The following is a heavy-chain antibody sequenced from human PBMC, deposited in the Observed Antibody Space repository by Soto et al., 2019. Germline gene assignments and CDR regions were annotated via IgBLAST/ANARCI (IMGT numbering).Heavy chain of an antibody. V-gene: IGHV2-5*02. Sequence: QITLKESGPTLVKPTQTLTLTCTFSGFSLSTSGVGVGWISQPPGKALEWLALIYWDDDKRNSPSLKSWLTITKDPSKNQVGLTMTNMDPVDTATYYCAHSPQSVTTLGKLDYWGQGTLVTVSS. CDR1: GFSLSTSGVG. D-gene: IGHD4-17*01. J-gene: IGHJ4*02. CDR2: IYWDDDK. CDR3: AHSPQSVTTLGKLDY.